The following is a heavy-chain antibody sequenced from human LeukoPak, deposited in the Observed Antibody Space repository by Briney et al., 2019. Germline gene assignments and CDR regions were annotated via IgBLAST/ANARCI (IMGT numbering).Heavy chain of an antibody. V-gene: IGHV1-46*03. D-gene: IGHD6-13*01. CDR2: INPTGGST. Sequence: GASVKVSCKASGYTFTSYYMHWVRRTPGQGLEWMGIINPTGGSTRYAQKFQGRVTMTRDTSTSTVYMELSSLRSEDTAGYYCARVRTVQLAEFDYWGQGTLVTVSS. J-gene: IGHJ4*02. CDR3: ARVRTVQLAEFDY. CDR1: GYTFTSYY.